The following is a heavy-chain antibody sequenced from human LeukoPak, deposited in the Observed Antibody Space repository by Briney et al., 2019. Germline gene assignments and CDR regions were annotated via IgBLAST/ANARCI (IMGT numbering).Heavy chain of an antibody. CDR2: ISYDGSNK. J-gene: IGHJ4*02. Sequence: PGRSLRLSCAASGFTFSSYAMHWVRQAPGKGLEWVAVISYDGSNKYYADSVKGRFTISRDKAKSSLYLQMNSLRAEDTAVYYCARVPGMVREPHPDYWGQGTLVTVSS. CDR1: GFTFSSYA. D-gene: IGHD3-10*01. CDR3: ARVPGMVREPHPDY. V-gene: IGHV3-30-3*01.